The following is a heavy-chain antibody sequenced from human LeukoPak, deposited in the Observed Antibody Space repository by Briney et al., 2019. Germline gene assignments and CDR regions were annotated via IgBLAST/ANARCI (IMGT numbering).Heavy chain of an antibody. D-gene: IGHD4-17*01. Sequence: PGGSLRLSCAVSGITLSNYGMSWVRQAPGKGLEWVAGISDRGGSTNYADSVKGRFTISRDNSKNTLYLQMNSLRAEDTAVYYCAKTRRDYGDYDDAFDIWGQGTMVTVSS. V-gene: IGHV3-23*01. CDR2: ISDRGGST. CDR1: GITLSNYG. J-gene: IGHJ3*02. CDR3: AKTRRDYGDYDDAFDI.